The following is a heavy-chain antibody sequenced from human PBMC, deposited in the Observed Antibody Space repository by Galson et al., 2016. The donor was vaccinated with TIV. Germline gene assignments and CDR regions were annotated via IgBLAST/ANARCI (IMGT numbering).Heavy chain of an antibody. CDR1: GITVSDNY. J-gene: IGHJ4*02. CDR3: AKENRGLAGSY. CDR2: IDSDGGT. Sequence: SLRLSCAASGITVSDNYLTWVRQAPGKGLEWVSIIDSDGGTHYANSVRGRFSISRDNSQNSLYLQMNSLSAEDTAVYYCAKENRGLAGSYWGQGTLVTVSS. V-gene: IGHV3-66*01. D-gene: IGHD6-19*01.